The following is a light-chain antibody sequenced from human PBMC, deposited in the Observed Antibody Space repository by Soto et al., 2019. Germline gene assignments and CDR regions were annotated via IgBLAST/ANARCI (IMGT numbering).Light chain of an antibody. J-gene: IGLJ1*01. CDR2: EVI. CDR3: TSYSVSNTYV. V-gene: IGLV2-8*01. Sequence: QSVLPQPPSASGSPGQSVTISCTGTSSDVGDYNYVSWYQQHPGKAPKLMIYEVIKRPSGVPDRFSGSKSGNTASLTVSWLQAEDEADYYCTSYSVSNTYVFGTGTKVTVL. CDR1: SSDVGDYNY.